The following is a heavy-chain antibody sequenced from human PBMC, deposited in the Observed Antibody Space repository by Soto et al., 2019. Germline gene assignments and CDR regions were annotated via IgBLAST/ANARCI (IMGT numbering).Heavy chain of an antibody. V-gene: IGHV3-9*01. CDR3: AKDPLPDIVVEYYFDY. D-gene: IGHD2-2*01. CDR1: GFTFDDYA. CDR2: ISWNSGSI. Sequence: GGSLRLSCAASGFTFDDYAMHWVRQAPGKGLEWVSGISWNSGSIGYADSVKGRFTISRDNAKNSLYLQMNSLRAEDTALYYCAKDPLPDIVVEYYFDYWGQGTLVTVSS. J-gene: IGHJ4*02.